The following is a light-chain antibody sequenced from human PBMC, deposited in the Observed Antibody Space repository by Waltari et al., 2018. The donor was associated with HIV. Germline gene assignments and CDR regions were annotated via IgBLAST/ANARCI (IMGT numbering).Light chain of an antibody. J-gene: IGLJ3*02. Sequence: QTVVTQGPSFSVSPGGTVTLTCCLSSGQVSTSYYPSWYPQTPGQAPRTLIYNTNTRSSGVPDRFSGSILGNKAALTIAGAQADDESDYYCVLYMGSGISVFGGGTKLTVL. CDR2: NTN. V-gene: IGLV8-61*01. CDR3: VLYMGSGISV. CDR1: SGQVSTSYY.